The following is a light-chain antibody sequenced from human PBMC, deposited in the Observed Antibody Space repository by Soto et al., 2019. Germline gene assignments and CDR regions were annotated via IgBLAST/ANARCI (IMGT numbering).Light chain of an antibody. CDR3: QQYENWPRT. CDR2: GAS. Sequence: EIVMTQSPATLPVSPGEGGTLSCRASQSISGNLAWYQQKPGQAPRLLIYGASTRATGIPARYSGSGSGTEFTLAISSLESDDFGVYYCQQYENWPRTFGQGTKVEVK. CDR1: QSISGN. V-gene: IGKV3-15*01. J-gene: IGKJ1*01.